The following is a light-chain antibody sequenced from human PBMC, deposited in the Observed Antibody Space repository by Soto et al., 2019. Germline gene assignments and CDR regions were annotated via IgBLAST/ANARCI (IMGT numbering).Light chain of an antibody. CDR2: ASS. V-gene: IGKV1-39*01. Sequence: DIPMTPSPSSLSASVGDRVTITCRASQNIKCYLNWYHQNPWRAPELLIYASSTLQDGVPSRVSGSGSGTDFSLTISGLQPEDFASYYWLQTYTLPRTFGQGTRLEI. CDR1: QNIKCY. J-gene: IGKJ2*01. CDR3: LQTYTLPRT.